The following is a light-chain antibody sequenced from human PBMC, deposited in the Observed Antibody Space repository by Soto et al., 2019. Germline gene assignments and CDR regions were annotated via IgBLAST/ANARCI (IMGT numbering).Light chain of an antibody. Sequence: QSALPQPASGSGAPGQSITISCSGTTSDVGGYNYASWYLQHPGKAPKLMIYEVSTRPSGVSNRFSGSKSGNTASLTISGLPAEDEADYYCSSYTSSSTLYVLGTGTQLTVL. CDR1: TSDVGGYNY. V-gene: IGLV2-14*01. J-gene: IGLJ1*01. CDR3: SSYTSSSTLYV. CDR2: EVS.